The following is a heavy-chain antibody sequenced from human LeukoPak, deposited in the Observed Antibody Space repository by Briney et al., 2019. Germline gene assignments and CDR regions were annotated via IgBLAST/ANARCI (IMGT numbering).Heavy chain of an antibody. CDR2: IYYSGST. CDR3: ARGPYSGSYYVNYFDY. Sequence: SETLSLTCTVSGGSISSYYWSWIRQPPGKGLEWIGYIYYSGSTNYNPSLKSRVTISVDTSRNQFSLKLSSVTAADTAVYYCARGPYSGSYYVNYFDYWGQGTLVTVSS. D-gene: IGHD1-26*01. V-gene: IGHV4-59*01. J-gene: IGHJ4*02. CDR1: GGSISSYY.